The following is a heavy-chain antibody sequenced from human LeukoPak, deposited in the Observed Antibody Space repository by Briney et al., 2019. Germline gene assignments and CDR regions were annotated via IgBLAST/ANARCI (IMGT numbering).Heavy chain of an antibody. V-gene: IGHV3-30-3*01. CDR1: GFTFSSYA. J-gene: IGHJ4*02. Sequence: GRSLRLSCAASGFTFSSYAMHWVRQAPGKGLEWVAVISYDGSNKYYADSVKGRFTISRDNSKNTLYLQMNSLRAEDTAVYYCASAHDYGDYRGDYWGQGTLVTVSS. CDR2: ISYDGSNK. D-gene: IGHD4-17*01. CDR3: ASAHDYGDYRGDY.